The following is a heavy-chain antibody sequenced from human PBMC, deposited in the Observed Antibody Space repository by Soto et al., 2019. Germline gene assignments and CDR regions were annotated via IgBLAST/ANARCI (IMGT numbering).Heavy chain of an antibody. CDR2: ISAYNGNT. J-gene: IGHJ4*02. D-gene: IGHD2-2*03. V-gene: IGHV1-18*01. CDR3: ARDLDIVVVPAARGDY. Sequence: QVQLVQSGAEVKKPGASVKVSCKASGYTFTSYGISWVRQAPGQGLEWMGWISAYNGNTNYAQKLQGRVTMTTDTSTSTADMELRSLRSDDTAVYYCARDLDIVVVPAARGDYWGQGTLVTVSS. CDR1: GYTFTSYG.